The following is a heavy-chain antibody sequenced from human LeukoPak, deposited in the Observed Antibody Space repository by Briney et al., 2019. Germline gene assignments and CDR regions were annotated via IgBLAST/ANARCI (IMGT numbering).Heavy chain of an antibody. CDR1: EYTFTGYY. Sequence: ASVKVSCKASEYTFTGYYLHWVRQAPGQGLEWMGWINPNSGGTTYAQKFQGRVTMTRDTSISTAYMELSSLRSDDTAVYYCARLSASVVVLDYWGQGTLVTVSS. J-gene: IGHJ4*02. V-gene: IGHV1-2*02. CDR3: ARLSASVVVLDY. CDR2: INPNSGGT. D-gene: IGHD2-15*01.